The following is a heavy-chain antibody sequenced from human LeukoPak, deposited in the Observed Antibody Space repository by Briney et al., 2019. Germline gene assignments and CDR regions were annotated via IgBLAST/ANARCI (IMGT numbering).Heavy chain of an antibody. CDR1: GGSISSYY. J-gene: IGHJ6*02. D-gene: IGHD3-3*01. CDR2: IYYSGST. Sequence: SETLSLICTVSGGSISSYYWRWIRQPPGKGLEWIGYIYYSGSTNYNPSLKSRVTISVDTSKNQFSLKLSSVTAADTAVYYCARGVVYYYYGMDVWGQGTTVTVSS. V-gene: IGHV4-59*01. CDR3: ARGVVYYYYGMDV.